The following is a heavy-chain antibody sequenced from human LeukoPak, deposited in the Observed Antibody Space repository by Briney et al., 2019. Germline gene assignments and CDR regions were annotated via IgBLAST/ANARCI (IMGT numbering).Heavy chain of an antibody. Sequence: ASVKVSFTASGYTFTSYGISWVRQAPGQGLEWMGWISAYNGNTNYAQKLQGRVTMTTDTSTSTAYMELRSLRSDDTAVYYCARGPYCSGGTCYSQYFDYWGQGTLVTVSS. J-gene: IGHJ4*02. CDR1: GYTFTSYG. CDR3: ARGPYCSGGTCYSQYFDY. CDR2: ISAYNGNT. V-gene: IGHV1-18*01. D-gene: IGHD2-15*01.